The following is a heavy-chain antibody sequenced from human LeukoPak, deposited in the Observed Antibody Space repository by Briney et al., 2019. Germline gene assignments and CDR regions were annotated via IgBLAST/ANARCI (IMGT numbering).Heavy chain of an antibody. D-gene: IGHD6-13*01. CDR2: ISFSGANT. CDR3: AKHIAAAGSRGFDH. J-gene: IGHJ4*02. Sequence: GGSLRLSCAASGFTFSDSAMTWVRQAPGKGLDWVSLISFSGANTYYADSAKGRFTISRDNSKDTLFLQMNSLRAEDTAVYYCAKHIAAAGSRGFDHWGQGTLVTVSS. V-gene: IGHV3-23*01. CDR1: GFTFSDSA.